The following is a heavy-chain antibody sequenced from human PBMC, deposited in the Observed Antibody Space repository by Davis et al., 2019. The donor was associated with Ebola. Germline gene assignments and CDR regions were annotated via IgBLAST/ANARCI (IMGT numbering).Heavy chain of an antibody. J-gene: IGHJ5*02. Sequence: ASVKVSCKASGYTFTNYGISWVRQAPGQRLEWMGWINAGNGNTKYSQKFQGRVTMTRDTSISTAYMELSRLRSDDTAVYYCARGAARPGTGFDPWGQGTLVTVSS. D-gene: IGHD6-6*01. CDR1: GYTFTNYG. CDR2: INAGNGNT. V-gene: IGHV1-18*01. CDR3: ARGAARPGTGFDP.